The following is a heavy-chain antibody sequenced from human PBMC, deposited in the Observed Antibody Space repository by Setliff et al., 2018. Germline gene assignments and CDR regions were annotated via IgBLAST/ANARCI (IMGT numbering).Heavy chain of an antibody. CDR3: ERLVRHCTRISCQRTSEADL. Sequence: ASVKVSCKASGYSFTSYDINWVRLAAGQGLEWMGWVSPIDDGKPGYAQKFQGRVTITWVTSISTAYMELSSLRSEDTAVYYCERLVRHCTRISCQRTSEADLWGQGTQVTVSS. V-gene: IGHV1-8*01. J-gene: IGHJ5*02. D-gene: IGHD2-15*01. CDR2: VSPIDDGKP. CDR1: GYSFTSYD.